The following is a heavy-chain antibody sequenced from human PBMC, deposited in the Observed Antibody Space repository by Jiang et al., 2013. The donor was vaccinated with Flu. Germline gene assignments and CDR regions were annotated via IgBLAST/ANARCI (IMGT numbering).Heavy chain of an antibody. CDR3: TRDTAYIEYQLLSPGLYYYYGMDV. J-gene: IGHJ6*02. V-gene: IGHV3-49*02. D-gene: IGHD2-2*01. Sequence: TEYAASVKGRFTISRDDSKSIAYLQMNSLKTEDTAVYYCTRDTAYIEYQLLSPGLYYYYGMDVWGQGTTVTVSS. CDR2: T.